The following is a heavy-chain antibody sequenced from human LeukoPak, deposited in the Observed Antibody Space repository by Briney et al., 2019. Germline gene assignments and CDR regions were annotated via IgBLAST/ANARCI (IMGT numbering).Heavy chain of an antibody. J-gene: IGHJ4*02. CDR3: ASTRSDTVDY. CDR1: GGSFSGYD. Sequence: PSETLSLTCAVYGGSFSGYDWSWIRQPPGKGLEWIGEINHSGSTNYNPSLKSRVTISIDTSKNQFSLKLSSVTAADTAVYYCASTRSDTVDYWGQGTLVTVSS. V-gene: IGHV4-34*01. CDR2: INHSGST. D-gene: IGHD5-18*01.